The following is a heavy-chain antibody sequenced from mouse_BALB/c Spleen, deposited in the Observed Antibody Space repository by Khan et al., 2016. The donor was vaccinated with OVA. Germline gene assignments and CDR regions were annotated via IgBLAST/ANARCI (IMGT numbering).Heavy chain of an antibody. J-gene: IGHJ3*01. D-gene: IGHD1-2*01. CDR3: ARSYGGAWFAY. CDR1: GYTFTDYV. CDR2: IYPGSGST. Sequence: QVQLQQSGPELVKPGTSVKMSCKASGYTFTDYVISWVKQRTGQGLEWIGEIYPGSGSTYYNGKFKGKATLTADTSSNTAYMHLSSLTSEDSAVYFCARSYGGAWFAYWGQGTLVTVSA. V-gene: IGHV1-77*01.